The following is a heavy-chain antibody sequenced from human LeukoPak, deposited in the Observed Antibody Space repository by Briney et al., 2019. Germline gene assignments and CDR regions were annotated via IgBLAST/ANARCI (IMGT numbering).Heavy chain of an antibody. CDR3: AKAPRWTFFDF. V-gene: IGHV3-23*01. CDR2: IGGSCGST. J-gene: IGHJ5*01. CDR1: GFTFSSYA. Sequence: PGGSLRLSCATSGFTFSSYAMSWVRQAPGKGLEWVSSIGGSCGSTYYADSVKGRFTISRDNSKNTLYLEMNSLRAEDTAVYYCAKAPRWTFFDFWGQGNMVTVSS. D-gene: IGHD3-16*01.